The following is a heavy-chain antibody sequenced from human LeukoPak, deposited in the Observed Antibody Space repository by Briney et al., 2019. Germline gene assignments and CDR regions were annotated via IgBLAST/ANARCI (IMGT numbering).Heavy chain of an antibody. CDR3: ARDKTDSSTYSWFDP. CDR1: RYTFTSYY. D-gene: IGHD6-13*01. CDR2: INPSGGST. J-gene: IGHJ5*02. V-gene: IGHV1-46*01. Sequence: GASVKVSCKASRYTFTSYYMHWVRQAPGQGLEWMGIINPSGGSTSYAQKFQGRVTMTRDTSTSTIYMELSSLRSEDTAVYYCARDKTDSSTYSWFDPWGQGTLVTVSS.